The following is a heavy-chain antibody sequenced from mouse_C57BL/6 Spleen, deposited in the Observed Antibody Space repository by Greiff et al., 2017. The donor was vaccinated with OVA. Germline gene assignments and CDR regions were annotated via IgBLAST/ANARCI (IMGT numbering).Heavy chain of an antibody. CDR3: ARYGNYAMDY. D-gene: IGHD2-1*01. CDR1: GYTFTSYW. Sequence: QVQLKQPGAELVMPGASVKLSCKASGYTFTSYWMHWVKQRPGKGLEWIGEIDPSDSYTNYNQKFKGKSTLTVDKSSSTAYMQLSSLTSEDSAVQYCARYGNYAMDYWGQGTSVTVSS. J-gene: IGHJ4*01. V-gene: IGHV1-69*01. CDR2: IDPSDSYT.